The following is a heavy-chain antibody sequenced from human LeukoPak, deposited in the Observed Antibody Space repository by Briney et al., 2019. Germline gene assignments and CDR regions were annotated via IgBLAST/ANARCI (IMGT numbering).Heavy chain of an antibody. Sequence: ASVKVSCKASGYTFTGYYMHWVRQAPGQGLEWMSRISANSGGTNYAQKFQGRVTMTRDTSISTAYMELSRLRSDDTAVYYCARSYCSGGSCYSFLLDYWGQGTLVTVSS. V-gene: IGHV1-2*06. CDR1: GYTFTGYY. CDR2: ISANSGGT. D-gene: IGHD2-15*01. J-gene: IGHJ4*02. CDR3: ARSYCSGGSCYSFLLDY.